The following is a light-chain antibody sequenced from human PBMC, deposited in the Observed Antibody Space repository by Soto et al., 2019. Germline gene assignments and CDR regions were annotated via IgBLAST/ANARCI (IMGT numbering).Light chain of an antibody. CDR1: QSVSSN. Sequence: TQSPATLSVSPGERVTLSCRASQSVSSNVAWYQQKPGQAPRILIYVESTRATGIPARLAGSGSGTELNLTISRLQSEDFAVYFCQKYNYWPITCGQGTRLEIK. J-gene: IGKJ5*01. CDR2: VES. CDR3: QKYNYWPIT. V-gene: IGKV3-15*01.